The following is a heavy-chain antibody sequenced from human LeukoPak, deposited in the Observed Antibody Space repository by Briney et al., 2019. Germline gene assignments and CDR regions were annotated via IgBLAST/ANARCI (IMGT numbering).Heavy chain of an antibody. Sequence: ASVKLSCKASGGTFTSLAINWVRQAPGQGLGWMGRIIPFFGTANYAQKFKGRVTITADESTSTSYMELSSLTAEDTAVYYCARDRSVGGSDYWGQGTLVTVSS. J-gene: IGHJ4*02. V-gene: IGHV1-69*13. D-gene: IGHD2-15*01. CDR2: IIPFFGTA. CDR3: ARDRSVGGSDY. CDR1: GGTFTSLA.